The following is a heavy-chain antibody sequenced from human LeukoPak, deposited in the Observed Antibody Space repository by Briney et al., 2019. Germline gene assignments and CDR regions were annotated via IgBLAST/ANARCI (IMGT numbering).Heavy chain of an antibody. CDR2: ISSSSSYI. D-gene: IGHD3-22*01. J-gene: IGHJ4*02. CDR3: ARDVGVYDSSGYYYFDY. V-gene: IGHV3-21*01. CDR1: GFTFSSYS. Sequence: GGSLRLSCAASGFTFSSYSMNWVRQAPGKGLEWVSSISSSSSYIYYADSVKGRYTISRDNAKNSLCLQMNSLRAEDTAVYYCARDVGVYDSSGYYYFDYWGQGTLVTVSS.